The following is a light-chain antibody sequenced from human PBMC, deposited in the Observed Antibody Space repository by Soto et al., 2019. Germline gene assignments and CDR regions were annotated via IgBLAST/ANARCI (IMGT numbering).Light chain of an antibody. CDR1: SSNIGNNY. J-gene: IGLJ1*01. CDR3: GTWDSSLSAYNYV. Sequence: QSALTQPPSVSAAPGQKVTISCSGSSSNIGNNYVSWYQQLPGTAPNLLIYENNKRPSGIPDRFSGSKSGTSATLCITGLHTGDEADYYCGTWDSSLSAYNYVFGTGTKVTVL. CDR2: ENN. V-gene: IGLV1-51*02.